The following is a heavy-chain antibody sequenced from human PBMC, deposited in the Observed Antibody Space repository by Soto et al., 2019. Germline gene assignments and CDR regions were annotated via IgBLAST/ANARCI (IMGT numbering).Heavy chain of an antibody. V-gene: IGHV4-39*01. CDR3: ARHYGAFDP. Sequence: SETLSLTCTVSGGSITSGGYYWTWIRQHPGKGLEWIGSIFYSGSTYSNPSLKSRVTISVDTSKNQFSLKLNSVTAADTAIYYCARHYGAFDPWGQGTLVTVS. J-gene: IGHJ5*02. CDR1: GGSITSGGYY. D-gene: IGHD4-17*01. CDR2: IFYSGST.